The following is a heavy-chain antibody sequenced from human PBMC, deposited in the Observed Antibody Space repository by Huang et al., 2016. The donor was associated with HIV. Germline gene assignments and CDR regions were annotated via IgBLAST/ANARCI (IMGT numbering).Heavy chain of an antibody. CDR1: GFILSNYG. CDR3: ARGDYYDSSGYHPGYFDY. D-gene: IGHD3-22*01. V-gene: IGHV3-33*04. CDR2: IRNDGMKK. Sequence: VRLIESGGGVVQPGKSLRLSCATSGFILSNYGMHWVRQAPGKGLKWGAFIRNDGMKKNYADSVRGRFTVGRDNGNNTLFLQMRSLGVDDTAVYYCARGDYYDSSGYHPGYFDYWGQGILVIVSS. J-gene: IGHJ4*02.